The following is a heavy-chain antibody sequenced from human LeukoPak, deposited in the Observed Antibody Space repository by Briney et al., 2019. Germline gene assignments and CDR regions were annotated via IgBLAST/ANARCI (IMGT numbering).Heavy chain of an antibody. D-gene: IGHD2-2*01. Sequence: SETLSLTCTVSGYSISSAYYWGWIRQPPGKGLEWIGSIYHTGSTYYNPSLKSRVTISVDMSKNQFSLKLSSVTAADTAVYYCARHRVPAAMNAFDIWGQGTMVTVSS. CDR2: IYHTGST. CDR3: ARHRVPAAMNAFDI. J-gene: IGHJ3*02. V-gene: IGHV4-38-2*02. CDR1: GYSISSAYY.